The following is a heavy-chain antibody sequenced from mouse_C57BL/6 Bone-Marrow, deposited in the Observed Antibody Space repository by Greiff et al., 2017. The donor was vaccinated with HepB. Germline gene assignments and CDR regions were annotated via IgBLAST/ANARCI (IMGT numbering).Heavy chain of an antibody. CDR1: GYTFTSYW. V-gene: IGHV1-61*01. J-gene: IGHJ2*01. CDR2: IYPSDSET. Sequence: VQLQQPGAELVRPGSSVKLSCKASGYTFTSYWMDWVKQRPGQGLEWIGNIYPSDSETHYNQKFKDKATLTVDKSSSTAYMQLSSLTSEDSAVYYCARALITTVVAKDFDYWGQGTTLTVSS. CDR3: ARALITTVVAKDFDY. D-gene: IGHD1-1*01.